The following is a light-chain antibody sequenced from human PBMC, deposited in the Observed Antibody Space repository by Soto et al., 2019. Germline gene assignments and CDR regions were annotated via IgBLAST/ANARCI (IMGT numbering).Light chain of an antibody. CDR3: GTWDFSLSPRYV. V-gene: IGLV1-51*01. Sequence: QSVLTQPPSVSAAPRQRVTISCSGSSSNIAINYVSWYQQLPGTAPKLLIYDNNQRPSGMPDRFSASKSGTSATLAITGLQTGDEADYYCGTWDFSLSPRYVFGTGTKLTVL. CDR1: SSNIAINY. CDR2: DNN. J-gene: IGLJ1*01.